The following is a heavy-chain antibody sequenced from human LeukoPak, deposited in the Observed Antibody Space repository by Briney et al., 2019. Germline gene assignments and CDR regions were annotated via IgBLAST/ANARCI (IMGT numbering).Heavy chain of an antibody. CDR1: GGTFSSYA. D-gene: IGHD3-9*01. CDR3: TRTINSWFDP. Sequence: GASVKVSCKASGGTFSSYAISWVRQAPGQGLEWMGRIIPIFGTANYAQKFQGRVTITTDESTSTAYMELSSLRSEDTAMYYCTRTINSWFDPWGQGTPVSVSS. J-gene: IGHJ5*02. V-gene: IGHV1-69*05. CDR2: IIPIFGTA.